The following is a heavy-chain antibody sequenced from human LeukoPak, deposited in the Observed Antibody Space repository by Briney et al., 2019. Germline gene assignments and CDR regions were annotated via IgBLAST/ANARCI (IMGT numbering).Heavy chain of an antibody. Sequence: GGSMRLSCAASGITFSNAAIHWVRKAPGKRLEWVSGIVISGGSAFYADSVKGRFVISKDTSENTVYLQMNSLRADDTAVYFCAKEVALVVVRGQRGGHFFDFWGQGALVTVSS. CDR2: IVISGGSA. D-gene: IGHD3-10*01. V-gene: IGHV3-23*01. J-gene: IGHJ4*02. CDR3: AKEVALVVVRGQRGGHFFDF. CDR1: GITFSNAA.